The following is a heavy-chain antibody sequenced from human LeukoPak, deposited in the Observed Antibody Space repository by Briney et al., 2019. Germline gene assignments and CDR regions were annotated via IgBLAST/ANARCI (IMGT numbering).Heavy chain of an antibody. CDR3: TTFIEYSNPLYYFDY. CDR2: IKSKTDGGTT. D-gene: IGHD4-4*01. Sequence: GGSLRLSCAASGFTFSNAWMSWVRQAPGKGLEWVGRIKSKTDGGTTDYAAPVKGRFTISRDDSKNTLYLQMNSLKTEDTAVYYCTTFIEYSNPLYYFDYWGQGTLVTVSS. J-gene: IGHJ4*02. CDR1: GFTFSNAW. V-gene: IGHV3-15*01.